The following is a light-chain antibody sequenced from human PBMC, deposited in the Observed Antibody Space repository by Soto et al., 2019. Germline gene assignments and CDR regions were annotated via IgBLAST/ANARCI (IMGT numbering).Light chain of an antibody. V-gene: IGKV3-20*01. J-gene: IGKJ2*01. CDR1: QSVSSRY. Sequence: EIVLTQSPGTLSLSPGEIATLSCRASQSVSSRYLAWYQQKPGQAPRLLIYDASSRATGIPDRFSGSVSGTDFTLTISRLEPEDFAVYYCQQYGSSPPRYTFGQGTKLEIK. CDR2: DAS. CDR3: QQYGSSPPRYT.